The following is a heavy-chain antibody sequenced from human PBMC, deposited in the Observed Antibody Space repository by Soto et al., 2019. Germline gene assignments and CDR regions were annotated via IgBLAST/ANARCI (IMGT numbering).Heavy chain of an antibody. Sequence: SETLSLTCAVYGGSFSGYYWSWIRQPPGKGLEWIGEINHSGSTNYNPSLKSRVTISVDTSKNQFSLKLSSVTAADTAVYYCARGRKFNTIFGVVGEVAGYSGGPIYYFDYWGQGTLVTVSS. J-gene: IGHJ4*02. V-gene: IGHV4-34*01. CDR2: INHSGST. D-gene: IGHD3-3*01. CDR3: ARGRKFNTIFGVVGEVAGYSGGPIYYFDY. CDR1: GGSFSGYY.